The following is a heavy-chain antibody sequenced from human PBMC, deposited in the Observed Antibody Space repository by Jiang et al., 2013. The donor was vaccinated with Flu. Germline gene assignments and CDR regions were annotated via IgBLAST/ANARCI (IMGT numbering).Heavy chain of an antibody. V-gene: IGHV1-2*02. Sequence: GAEVKKPGATVKVSCKASGFTFTDFYFHWVRQAPGQGLEWMGWTNPKGDTTDYAQKFHDRVTMTRDTSIGVAYMELSGLTSDDTAVYYCATDPDTPMPIDFWGQGTLVTVSS. CDR3: ATDPDTPMPIDF. CDR2: TNPKGDTT. D-gene: IGHD5-18*01. J-gene: IGHJ4*02. CDR1: GFTFTDFY.